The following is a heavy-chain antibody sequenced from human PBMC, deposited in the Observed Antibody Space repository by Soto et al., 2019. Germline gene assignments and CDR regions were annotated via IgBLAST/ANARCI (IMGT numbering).Heavy chain of an antibody. D-gene: IGHD5-12*01. CDR3: ARESEPWTSQVLN. CDR2: VTANGGST. J-gene: IGHJ4*02. CDR1: GFTFSSYG. V-gene: IGHV3-23*01. Sequence: EVQLLESGGGLVQPGGSLRLSCAASGFTFSSYGMSWVRQAPGKGLEWVSDVTANGGSTYYADSVKGRFTISRDHPNNTLYLQMNGLRAEDTAVYYCARESEPWTSQVLNWGQGTMVTVSS.